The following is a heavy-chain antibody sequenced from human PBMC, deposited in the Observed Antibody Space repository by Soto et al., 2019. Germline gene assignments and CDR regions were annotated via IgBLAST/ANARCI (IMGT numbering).Heavy chain of an antibody. J-gene: IGHJ4*02. V-gene: IGHV1-69*02. CDR2: IIPILGIA. CDR1: GGTFSSYT. CDR3: WVSGSYGYYFDY. D-gene: IGHD3-16*02. Sequence: QVQLVQSGAEVKKPGSSVKVSCKASGGTFSSYTISWVRQAPGQGLEWMGRIIPILGIANYAQKFQGRVTITADKSTSTACMELSSLRSEDTAVYYCWVSGSYGYYFDYWGQGTLVTVSS.